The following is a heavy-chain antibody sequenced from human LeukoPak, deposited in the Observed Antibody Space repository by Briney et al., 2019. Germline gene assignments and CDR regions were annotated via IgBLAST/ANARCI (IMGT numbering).Heavy chain of an antibody. Sequence: SQPLSLTCTVYGGSISGDNYYWTWIRQPAGEGLEWIGRVYTGGSANYNPSLKSRVTMSVDTSKNQFSLKLNSVTAADTALYYCAREEYFDGSGYYFRYFDSWGQGVLVTVSS. CDR3: AREEYFDGSGYYFRYFDS. CDR2: VYTGGSA. D-gene: IGHD3-22*01. J-gene: IGHJ4*02. V-gene: IGHV4-61*02. CDR1: GGSISGDNYY.